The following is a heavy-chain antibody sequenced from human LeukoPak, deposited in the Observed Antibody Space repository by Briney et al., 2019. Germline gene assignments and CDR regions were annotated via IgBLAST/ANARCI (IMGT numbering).Heavy chain of an antibody. CDR1: GFIFSEYW. CDR3: VRDRGYSTFDY. CDR2: MKEDGGEI. V-gene: IGHV3-7*01. J-gene: IGHJ4*02. D-gene: IGHD4-23*01. Sequence: PGGSLRLSCAASGFIFSEYWMSWVRQAPGKGPEWVANMKEDGGEIYYVDSVKGRFTISRDNAKNSLYLQMNRLRAEDTAVYYCVRDRGYSTFDYWGQGTLATVSS.